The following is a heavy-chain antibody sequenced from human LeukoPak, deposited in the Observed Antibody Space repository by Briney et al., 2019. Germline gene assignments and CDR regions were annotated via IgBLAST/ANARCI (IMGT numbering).Heavy chain of an antibody. CDR3: ARDYYGSGSYYKPFDY. V-gene: IGHV1-69*13. Sequence: SVKVSCRASGGTFSSYAISWVRQAPGQGLEWMGGIIPIFGTANYAQKFQGRVTITADESTSTAYMELSSLRSEDTAVYYCARDYYGSGSYYKPFDYWGRGTLVTVSS. CDR1: GGTFSSYA. CDR2: IIPIFGTA. D-gene: IGHD3-10*01. J-gene: IGHJ4*02.